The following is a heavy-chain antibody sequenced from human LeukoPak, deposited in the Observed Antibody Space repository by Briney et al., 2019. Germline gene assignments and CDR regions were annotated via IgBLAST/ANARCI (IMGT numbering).Heavy chain of an antibody. V-gene: IGHV3-23*01. J-gene: IGHJ4*02. D-gene: IGHD4-23*01. Sequence: GGSLRLSCTAFGFSFSTYAMTWARQAPGKGLEWVSTISPTGDDTFYADSAKGRFTISRDNSKNTLFLQMSSLRAEDTAVYYCAKDYGGDPFDFWGQGTLVTVSS. CDR2: ISPTGDDT. CDR3: AKDYGGDPFDF. CDR1: GFSFSTYA.